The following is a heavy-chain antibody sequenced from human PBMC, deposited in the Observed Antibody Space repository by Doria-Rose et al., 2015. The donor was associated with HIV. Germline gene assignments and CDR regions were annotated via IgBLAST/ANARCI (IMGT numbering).Heavy chain of an antibody. CDR2: IYYSGSA. V-gene: IGHV4-39*07. D-gene: IGHD1-1*01. Sequence: QVQLQEPGPGLVKPSETLSLTCAVSGGSIRSSSNYWGWIRQPPGKGLEWIGSIYYSGSAYYNPSLKSRVTISVDTSKNQFSLRLSSVTAADTAVYYCARVGASRDGLQLRYFDYWGQGTLVTVSS. J-gene: IGHJ4*02. CDR1: GGSIRSSSNY. CDR3: ARVGASRDGLQLRYFDY.